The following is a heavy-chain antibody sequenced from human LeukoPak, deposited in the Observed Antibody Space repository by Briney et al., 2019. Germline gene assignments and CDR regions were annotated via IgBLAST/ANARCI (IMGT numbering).Heavy chain of an antibody. Sequence: GGSLRLSCAASGFTFSSYAMSWVRQAPGKGLEWVSTISGSGGGTYYADSVKGRFTISRDNSKNTLYLQMNSLRAEDTAVYYCAKAYAGNTYYYGMDVLGQGTTVTVSS. D-gene: IGHD4-23*01. V-gene: IGHV3-23*01. CDR1: GFTFSSYA. CDR2: ISGSGGGT. J-gene: IGHJ6*02. CDR3: AKAYAGNTYYYGMDV.